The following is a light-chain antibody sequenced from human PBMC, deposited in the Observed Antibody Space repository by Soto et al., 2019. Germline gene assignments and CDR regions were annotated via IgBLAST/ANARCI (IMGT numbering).Light chain of an antibody. CDR1: QSIRRTY. V-gene: IGKV3-20*01. J-gene: IGKJ1*01. CDR3: QQYTTSSWT. Sequence: EIVMTQSPATLSLSPGEGATLSCRASQSIRRTYLTWYHQKPGQAPRLPIYGPSSRATDIPDRFTASGSGTDFSLTISRLENEDFAVYYCQQYTTSSWTFGQGTKVDIK. CDR2: GPS.